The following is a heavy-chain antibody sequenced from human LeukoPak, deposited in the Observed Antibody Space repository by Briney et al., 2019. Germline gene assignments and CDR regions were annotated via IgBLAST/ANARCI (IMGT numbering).Heavy chain of an antibody. CDR1: GFTVSSNY. V-gene: IGHV3-66*01. Sequence: GGSLRLSCAASGFTVSSNYMSWVRQAPGKGLEWVSVIYSGGSTYYADSVKGRFTISRDYSKNTLYLQMNSLSAEDTAVYYCAEDPSLRVTADHWGQGTLVTVSS. CDR3: AEDPSLRVTADH. J-gene: IGHJ4*02. CDR2: IYSGGST. D-gene: IGHD2-21*02.